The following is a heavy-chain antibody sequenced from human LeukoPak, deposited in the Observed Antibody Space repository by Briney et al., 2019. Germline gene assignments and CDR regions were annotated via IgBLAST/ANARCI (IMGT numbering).Heavy chain of an antibody. CDR2: IYYSGST. J-gene: IGHJ4*02. D-gene: IGHD6-19*01. CDR1: GGSISSYY. Sequence: SETLSLTCTVSGGSISSYYWSWIRQPPGKGLEWIGYIYYSGSTNYNPSLKSRVTISVDTSKNQFSLKLSSVTAADPDVYYCARGSVAGTDWGQGTLVTVSS. V-gene: IGHV4-59*08. CDR3: ARGSVAGTD.